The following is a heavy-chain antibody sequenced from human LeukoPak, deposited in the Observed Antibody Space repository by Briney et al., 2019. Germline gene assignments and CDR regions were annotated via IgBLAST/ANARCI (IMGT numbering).Heavy chain of an antibody. CDR2: IDTKGTRT. Sequence: GGSLRLSCAASGFILSNSAMTWVRQAPGKGLQWVSGIDTKGTRTYYADSVKGRFSISRDNSKNTLFLQMNSLRAEDMAVYYCVKEVVATIPPLWGQGTLVTVSS. V-gene: IGHV3-23*01. D-gene: IGHD5-12*01. CDR1: GFILSNSA. J-gene: IGHJ4*02. CDR3: VKEVVATIPPL.